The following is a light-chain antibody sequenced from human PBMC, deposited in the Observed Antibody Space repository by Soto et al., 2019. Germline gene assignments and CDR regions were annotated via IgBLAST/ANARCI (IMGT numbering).Light chain of an antibody. Sequence: EVGMTQSPATLSVSPGERATLSCRASQTVSRNLAWYQQRPGQAPRLLIYDISNRATGVPARFSGSGSGTEFTLTISSLQSEDFAVYYCQQYNNWPLITFGQGTRLEIK. CDR2: DIS. CDR3: QQYNNWPLIT. J-gene: IGKJ5*01. V-gene: IGKV3-15*01. CDR1: QTVSRN.